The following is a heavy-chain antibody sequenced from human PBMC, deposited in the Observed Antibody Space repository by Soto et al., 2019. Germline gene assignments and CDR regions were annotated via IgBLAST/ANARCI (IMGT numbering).Heavy chain of an antibody. J-gene: IGHJ4*02. CDR1: GGSISSSNW. CDR2: INHSGST. CDR3: ARASGPSAAILGGFDY. Sequence: KTSETLSLTCAVSGGSISSSNWWSWVRQPPGKGLEWIGEINHSGSTNYNPSLKSRVTISVDTSKNQFSLKLSSVTAADTAVYYCARASGPSAAILGGFDYWGQGTLVTVSS. V-gene: IGHV4-4*02. D-gene: IGHD2-2*01.